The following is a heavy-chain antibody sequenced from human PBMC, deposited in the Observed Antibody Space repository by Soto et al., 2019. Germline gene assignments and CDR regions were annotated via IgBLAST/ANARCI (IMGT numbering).Heavy chain of an antibody. CDR2: IIPILGIA. J-gene: IGHJ4*02. CDR1: GGTFSSYT. Sequence: SVKVSCKASGGTFSSYTISWVRQSPVQGLEWMGRIIPILGIANYAQKFQGRVTITADKPTSTAYMELSSLRSEDTAVYYCASVKYSGYDDAILSDYWGQGTLVTVSS. CDR3: ASVKYSGYDDAILSDY. D-gene: IGHD5-12*01. V-gene: IGHV1-69*02.